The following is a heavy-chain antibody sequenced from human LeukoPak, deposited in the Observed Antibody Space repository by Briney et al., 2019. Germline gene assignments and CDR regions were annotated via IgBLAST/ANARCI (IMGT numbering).Heavy chain of an antibody. Sequence: SETLSLTCAVYGGSFSGYYWSWIRQPPGKGLEWIGEINHSGSANYNPSLKSRVTISVDTSKNQFSLKLSSVTAADTAVYYCARGVGAVYRYFDLWGRGTLVTVSS. CDR3: ARGVGAVYRYFDL. D-gene: IGHD1-26*01. J-gene: IGHJ2*01. CDR2: INHSGSA. V-gene: IGHV4-34*01. CDR1: GGSFSGYY.